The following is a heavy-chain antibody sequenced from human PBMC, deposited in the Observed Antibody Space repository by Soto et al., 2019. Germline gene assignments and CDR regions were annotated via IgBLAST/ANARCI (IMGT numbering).Heavy chain of an antibody. D-gene: IGHD6-13*01. CDR3: ARGWGLYSTSWYRFDP. V-gene: IGHV6-1*01. Sequence: SQTLSLTCAISGDSVSSNSAAWNWIRQSPSRGLEWLGRTYYRSKWYNDYAVSVKSRISINPATSKNQFSLQLNSVTPEDTAVYYCARGWGLYSTSWYRFDPWGQGTLVTVSS. CDR1: GDSVSSNSAA. J-gene: IGHJ5*02. CDR2: TYYRSKWYN.